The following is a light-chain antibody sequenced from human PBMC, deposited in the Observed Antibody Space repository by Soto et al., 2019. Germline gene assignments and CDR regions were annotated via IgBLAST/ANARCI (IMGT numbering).Light chain of an antibody. CDR2: SND. V-gene: IGLV1-44*01. CDR3: ATWDDSLNGVV. Sequence: QAVVTQPPSASGTPGQRVSISCSGGSSNIGTNTVNWYQHLPGTAPKLLIFSNDERPSGVPDRFSGSKSGTSASLAISGLQSHDEADYYCATWDDSLNGVVFGGGTKLTVL. CDR1: SSNIGTNT. J-gene: IGLJ2*01.